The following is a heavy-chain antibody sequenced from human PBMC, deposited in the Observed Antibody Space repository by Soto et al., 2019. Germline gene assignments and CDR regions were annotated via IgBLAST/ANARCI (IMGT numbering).Heavy chain of an antibody. CDR3: VRYAGFDYSVSAFDH. D-gene: IGHD1-26*01. V-gene: IGHV3-48*03. Sequence: EVQLVESGGDLVQPGGSLSLSCAASGSSFRNYEMNWVRQAPGKGLEWVAFITAGGDGTYYAGSVRGGFTVSRDNGKNSQNLELHSLSVVDTAVYYCVRYAGFDYSVSAFDHWGLGTLVTVSS. CDR2: ITAGGDGT. J-gene: IGHJ4*02. CDR1: GSSFRNYE.